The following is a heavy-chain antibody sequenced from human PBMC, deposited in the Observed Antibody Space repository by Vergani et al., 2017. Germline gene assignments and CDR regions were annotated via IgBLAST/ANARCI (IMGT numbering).Heavy chain of an antibody. J-gene: IGHJ4*02. CDR3: AKDVTVFFYGDYSAPFDY. Sequence: QVQLVESGGGVVQPGRSLRLSCAASGFTFSSYGMHWVRQAPGKGLEWVAVISYDGSNKYYADSVKGRFTISRDNSKNTLYLQMSSRRAEDAAVYYCAKDVTVFFYGDYSAPFDYWGQGTLVTVSS. CDR1: GFTFSSYG. CDR2: ISYDGSNK. D-gene: IGHD4-17*01. V-gene: IGHV3-30*18.